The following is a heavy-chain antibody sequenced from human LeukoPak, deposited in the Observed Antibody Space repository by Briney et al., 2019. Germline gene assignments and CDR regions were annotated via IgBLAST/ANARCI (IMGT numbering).Heavy chain of an antibody. CDR1: GYSENFYG. CDR2: ISAQHGQT. D-gene: IGHD2-8*01. Sequence: ASAKVSCKTSGYSENFYGITWVRQVAGQGLEWMGWISAQHGQTEYAPNSQDRVTMTTDTYTNTAYMELRSLRSDDTAVYYCAGSLGYFTSNVCYLKYWGQGTLVTVSS. CDR3: AGSLGYFTSNVCYLKY. V-gene: IGHV1-18*01. J-gene: IGHJ4*02.